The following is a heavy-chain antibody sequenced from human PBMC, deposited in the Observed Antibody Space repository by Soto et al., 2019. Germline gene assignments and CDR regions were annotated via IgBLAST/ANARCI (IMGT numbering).Heavy chain of an antibody. CDR2: ISYDGSNK. J-gene: IGHJ4*02. D-gene: IGHD6-13*01. Sequence: QVQLVESGGGVVQPGRSLRLSCAASGFTFSSYAMHWVRQAPGKGLEWVAVISYDGSNKYYADSVKGRFTISRDNSKNTLYLQMNSLRADDTAVYYCARSSSSWTWGQGTLVTVSS. CDR1: GFTFSSYA. CDR3: ARSSSSWT. V-gene: IGHV3-30-3*01.